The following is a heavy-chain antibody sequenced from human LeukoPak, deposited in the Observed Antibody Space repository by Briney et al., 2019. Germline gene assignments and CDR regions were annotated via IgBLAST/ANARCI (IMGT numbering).Heavy chain of an antibody. CDR3: ARGPGFGELGSSKFDP. V-gene: IGHV4-61*02. J-gene: IGHJ5*02. D-gene: IGHD3-10*01. CDR1: GGSISSGSYY. Sequence: PSETLSLTCTVSGGSISSGSYYWSWIRQPAGKGLEWIGRIYTSGSTNYNPSLKSRVTISVDTSKNQFSLKLSSVTAADTAVYYCARGPGFGELGSSKFDPWGQGTLVTVSS. CDR2: IYTSGST.